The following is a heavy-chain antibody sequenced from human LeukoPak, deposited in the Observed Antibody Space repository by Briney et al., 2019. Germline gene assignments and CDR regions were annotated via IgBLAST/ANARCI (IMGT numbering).Heavy chain of an antibody. V-gene: IGHV1-69*06. CDR3: ARKILPGYDILTGYDPQAFDI. Sequence: SVKVSWEASGGTFSSYAISWVRQAPGQGLEWMGGIIPIFGTANYAQKFQGRVTITADKSTSTAYMELSSLRSEDTAVYYCARKILPGYDILTGYDPQAFDIWGQGTMVTVSS. CDR1: GGTFSSYA. J-gene: IGHJ3*02. D-gene: IGHD3-9*01. CDR2: IIPIFGTA.